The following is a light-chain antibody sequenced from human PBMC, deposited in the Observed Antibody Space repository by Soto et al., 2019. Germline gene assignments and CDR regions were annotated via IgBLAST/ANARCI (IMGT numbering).Light chain of an antibody. CDR1: QSVRNNY. V-gene: IGKV3-20*01. J-gene: IGKJ1*01. Sequence: EFVLTQSPGTLSLSPVERATLSCRASQSVRNNYLAWYQQRPGQAPRLLIYAASSRATGIPDRFSGSGSGTDFTLTISRLEPEDFAVYYCQQYGTSPRTFGQGTKVDNK. CDR2: AAS. CDR3: QQYGTSPRT.